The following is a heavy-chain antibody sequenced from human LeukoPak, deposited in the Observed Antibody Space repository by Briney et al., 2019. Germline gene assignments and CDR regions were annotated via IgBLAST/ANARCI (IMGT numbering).Heavy chain of an antibody. V-gene: IGHV3-7*01. J-gene: IGHJ3*02. CDR2: IKQDGSEK. D-gene: IGHD3-3*01. CDR1: GFTFSSYW. Sequence: PGGSLRLSCAASGFTFSSYWMSWVRQAPGKGLEWVANIKQDGSEKYYVDSVKGRFTISRDNAKNSLYLQMNSLRAEDTAVYYCAAGSRMLQLRFLEWLYVHDAFDIWGQGTMVTVSS. CDR3: AAGSRMLQLRFLEWLYVHDAFDI.